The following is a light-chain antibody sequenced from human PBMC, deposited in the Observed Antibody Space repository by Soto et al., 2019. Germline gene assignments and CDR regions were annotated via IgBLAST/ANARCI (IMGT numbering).Light chain of an antibody. CDR3: SSYTSSSLV. V-gene: IGLV2-14*01. Sequence: QSVLTQPASVSGSPGQSITISCTGTSSDVGGYNYVSWYQQHPGKAHKLMIYDVSNRPSGVSNRFSGSKYGNTAYLTISGLQAEDEADYYCSSYTSSSLVFGTGT. J-gene: IGLJ1*01. CDR1: SSDVGGYNY. CDR2: DVS.